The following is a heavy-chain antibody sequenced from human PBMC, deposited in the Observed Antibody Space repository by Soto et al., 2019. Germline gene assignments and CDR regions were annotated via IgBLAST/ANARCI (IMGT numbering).Heavy chain of an antibody. CDR3: AKDIGAGSSPPDY. CDR1: GFTFDDYT. V-gene: IGHV3-43*01. D-gene: IGHD6-6*01. Sequence: EVQLVESGGVVVQPGGSLRLSCAASGFTFDDYTMHWVRQAPGKGLEWVSLISWDGGSTYYADSVKGRFTISRDNSKNSLYLQMNSLRTEDTDLYYCAKDIGAGSSPPDYWGQGTLVTLSS. CDR2: ISWDGGST. J-gene: IGHJ4*02.